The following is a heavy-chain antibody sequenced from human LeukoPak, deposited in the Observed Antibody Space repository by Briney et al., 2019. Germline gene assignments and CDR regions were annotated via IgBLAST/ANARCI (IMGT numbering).Heavy chain of an antibody. V-gene: IGHV4-59*01. Sequence: SETLSLTCTVSGGSISSYYWSWIRQPPGKGLEWIGYIYYSGSTNYNPSLKRRVTISVDTSKNQFSLKLSSVTAADTAVYYCARAVHYYDRLDYWGQGTLVTVSS. J-gene: IGHJ4*02. CDR3: ARAVHYYDRLDY. D-gene: IGHD3-22*01. CDR2: IYYSGST. CDR1: GGSISSYY.